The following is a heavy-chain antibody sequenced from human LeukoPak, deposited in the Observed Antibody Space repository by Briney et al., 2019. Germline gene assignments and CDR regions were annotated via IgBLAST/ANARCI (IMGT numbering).Heavy chain of an antibody. CDR1: GYTFTSYG. CDR3: ARDRSSSSPYYYYYGMDV. D-gene: IGHD6-6*01. V-gene: IGHV1-2*02. Sequence: ASVKVSCKASGYTFTSYGISWVRQAPGQGLEWMGWINPNSGGTNYAQKFQGRVTMTRDTSISTAYMELSRLRSDDTAVYYCARDRSSSSPYYYYYGMDVWGQGTTVTVSS. CDR2: INPNSGGT. J-gene: IGHJ6*02.